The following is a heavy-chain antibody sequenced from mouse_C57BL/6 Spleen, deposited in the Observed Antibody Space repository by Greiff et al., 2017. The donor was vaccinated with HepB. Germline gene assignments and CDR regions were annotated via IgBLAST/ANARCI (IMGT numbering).Heavy chain of an antibody. V-gene: IGHV10-1*01. CDR1: GFSFNTYA. CDR3: VRSFYFYGSSYGAGAMDY. CDR2: IRSKSNNYAT. Sequence: EVQLVESGGGLVQPKGSLKLSCAASGFSFNTYAMNWVRQAPGKGLEWVARIRSKSNNYATYYADSVKDRFTISRDDSESMLYLQMNNLKTEDTAMYYCVRSFYFYGSSYGAGAMDYWGQGTSVTVSS. D-gene: IGHD1-1*01. J-gene: IGHJ4*01.